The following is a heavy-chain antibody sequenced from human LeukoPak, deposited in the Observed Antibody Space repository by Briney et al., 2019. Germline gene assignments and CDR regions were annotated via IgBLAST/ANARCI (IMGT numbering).Heavy chain of an antibody. J-gene: IGHJ4*02. CDR2: ILYDGSNK. D-gene: IGHD3-22*01. CDR3: AKGTYKNGYYQYYFDY. V-gene: IGHV3-30*04. Sequence: GGSLRLSCAPSGFTFSSYAMHWVRQAPGKGLEWVAVILYDGSNKNYADSVKGRFTISRDNSKSTLYLQMNSLTAEDTAVYYCAKGTYKNGYYQYYFDYWDQGTLVTVSS. CDR1: GFTFSSYA.